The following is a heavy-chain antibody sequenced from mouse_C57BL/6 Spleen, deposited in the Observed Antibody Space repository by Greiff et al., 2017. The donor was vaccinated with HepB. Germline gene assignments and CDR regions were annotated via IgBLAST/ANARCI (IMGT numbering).Heavy chain of an antibody. J-gene: IGHJ1*03. Sequence: VQVVESGAELARPGASVKLSCKASGYTFTSYGISWVKQRPGQGLEWIGEIYPRSGNTYYNEKFKGKATLTADKSSSTAYMELRSLTSEDSAVYLCARYGSSYGYFDVWGTGTTVTV. CDR1: GYTFTSYG. CDR2: IYPRSGNT. V-gene: IGHV1-81*01. D-gene: IGHD1-1*01. CDR3: ARYGSSYGYFDV.